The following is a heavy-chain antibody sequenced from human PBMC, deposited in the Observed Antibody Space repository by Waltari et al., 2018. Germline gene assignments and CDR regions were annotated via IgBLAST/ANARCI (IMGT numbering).Heavy chain of an antibody. V-gene: IGHV4-39*02. J-gene: IGHJ4*02. CDR2: FIYNGNT. Sequence: QLQLQESGPGLVKPSETLSLTCSVSGGSISSTSYYWGWIRQPPGKGWEWIGSFIYNGNTYYNPSLKSRVTISVDTSKNHFSLQLSSVTAADTAMYYCARPGRVGGGSLMGLDYWGQGTLVTVSS. D-gene: IGHD2-15*01. CDR3: ARPGRVGGGSLMGLDY. CDR1: GGSISSTSYY.